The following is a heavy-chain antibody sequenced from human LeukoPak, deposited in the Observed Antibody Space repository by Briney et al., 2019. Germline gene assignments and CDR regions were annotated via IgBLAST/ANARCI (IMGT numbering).Heavy chain of an antibody. Sequence: PGGSLRLSCAASGFTFSSYAMHWVRQAPGKGLEWVAVISYDGSNKYYADSVKGRFTISGDNSKNTLYLQMDSLRAEDTAVYYCARDNPFDYWGQGTLVTVSS. CDR3: ARDNPFDY. V-gene: IGHV3-30-3*01. CDR1: GFTFSSYA. D-gene: IGHD1-14*01. CDR2: ISYDGSNK. J-gene: IGHJ4*02.